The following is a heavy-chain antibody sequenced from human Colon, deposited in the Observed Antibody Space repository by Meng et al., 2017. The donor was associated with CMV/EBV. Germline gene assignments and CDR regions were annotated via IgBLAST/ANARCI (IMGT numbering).Heavy chain of an antibody. J-gene: IGHJ4*02. CDR2: INSDGSST. Sequence: GESLKISCAASGFTFSSYWMHWVRQAPGKGLVWVSRINSDGSSTSYADSVKGRFTISRDNANNSLYLQMNSLRAEDTAVYYCAKGGYSSSPSGDYWGQGTLVTVSS. CDR3: AKGGYSSSPSGDY. CDR1: GFTFSSYW. V-gene: IGHV3-74*01. D-gene: IGHD6-6*01.